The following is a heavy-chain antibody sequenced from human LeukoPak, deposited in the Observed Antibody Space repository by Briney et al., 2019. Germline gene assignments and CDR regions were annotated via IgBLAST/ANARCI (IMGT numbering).Heavy chain of an antibody. CDR1: GLTFSRYG. Sequence: GGSLRLSCEAPGLTFSRYGMSWIRQAPGKGLEWVSAISGSGGSTYYADSVNRRFTISRDNSKNTLYLQMNILSAEDTAVYYCAKTPYDFWSGYSPFDYWGQGTLVTVSS. J-gene: IGHJ4*02. CDR3: AKTPYDFWSGYSPFDY. V-gene: IGHV3-23*01. CDR2: ISGSGGST. D-gene: IGHD3-3*01.